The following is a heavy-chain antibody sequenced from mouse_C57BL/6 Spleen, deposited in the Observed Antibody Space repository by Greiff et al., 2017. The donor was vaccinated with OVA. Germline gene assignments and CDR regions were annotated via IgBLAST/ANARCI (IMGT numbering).Heavy chain of an antibody. Sequence: VQLQQPGAELVMPGASVKLSCKASGYTFTSYWMHWVKQRPGQGLEWIGEIDPSDSYTNYNQKFKGKSTLTVDKSSSTAYMQLRSLTSEDSAVYYCARKGTTGFPYYFDYWGQGTTLTVSS. J-gene: IGHJ2*01. CDR2: IDPSDSYT. V-gene: IGHV1-69*01. CDR1: GYTFTSYW. CDR3: ARKGTTGFPYYFDY. D-gene: IGHD1-1*01.